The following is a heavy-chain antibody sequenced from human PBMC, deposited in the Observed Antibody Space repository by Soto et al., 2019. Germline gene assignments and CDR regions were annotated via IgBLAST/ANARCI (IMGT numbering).Heavy chain of an antibody. V-gene: IGHV1-18*01. Sequence: ASVKVSCKASGYTFTSYGVSWVRQAPGQGLEWMGWITAYNGNTNYAQKLQGRVTMTTDTSTSTAYMELRSLRSDDTAVYYCARVAGYYDILTGYYPPDAFDIWGQGTMVTVSS. CDR2: ITAYNGNT. J-gene: IGHJ3*02. D-gene: IGHD3-9*01. CDR1: GYTFTSYG. CDR3: ARVAGYYDILTGYYPPDAFDI.